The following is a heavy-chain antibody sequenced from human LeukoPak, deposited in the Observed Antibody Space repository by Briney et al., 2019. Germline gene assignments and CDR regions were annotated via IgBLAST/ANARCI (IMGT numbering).Heavy chain of an antibody. CDR3: ARGRGPPYYFDY. Sequence: GGSLRLSCAASGFTFDDYGMSWVRQAPGRGLEWVSGINWNGGSTGYADSVKGRFTISRDNAKNSLYLQMNSLRAEDTALYYCARGRGPPYYFDYWGQGTLVTVSS. V-gene: IGHV3-20*04. D-gene: IGHD3-10*01. CDR2: INWNGGST. J-gene: IGHJ4*02. CDR1: GFTFDDYG.